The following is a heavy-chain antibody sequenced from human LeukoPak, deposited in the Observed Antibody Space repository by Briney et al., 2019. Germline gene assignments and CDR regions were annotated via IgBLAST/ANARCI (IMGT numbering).Heavy chain of an antibody. D-gene: IGHD6-19*01. V-gene: IGHV4-39*01. Sequence: PSETLSLTCTVSGDSITIPNYYWGWIRQPPGKGLEWIANIYSTGITYYNPSLKSRGTISVDTSKNQFSLKLTSMTVADTAVSYCASSPSTVWLEKWFDPWGQGTQVSVSA. CDR1: GDSITIPNYY. CDR2: IYSTGIT. J-gene: IGHJ5*02. CDR3: ASSPSTVWLEKWFDP.